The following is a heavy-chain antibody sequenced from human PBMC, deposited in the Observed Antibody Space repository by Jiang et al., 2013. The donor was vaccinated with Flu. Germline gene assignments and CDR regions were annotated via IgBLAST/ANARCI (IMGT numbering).Heavy chain of an antibody. CDR2: ISAYNGNT. CDR1: LHRLPAMV. D-gene: IGHD3-3*01. CDR3: ARETILRFLESFGMDV. V-gene: IGHV1-18*01. Sequence: GAEVKKPGASVKVSCQGFWLHRLPAMVSAGCDRPLDKGLTWMGWISAYNGNTNYAQKLQGRVTMTTDTSTSTAYMELRSLRSDDTAVYYCARETILRFLESFGMDVWGKGTTVTVSS. J-gene: IGHJ6*04.